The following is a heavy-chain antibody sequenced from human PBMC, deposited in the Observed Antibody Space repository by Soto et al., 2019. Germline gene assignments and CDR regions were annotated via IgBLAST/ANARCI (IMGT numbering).Heavy chain of an antibody. D-gene: IGHD6-6*01. J-gene: IGHJ6*02. Sequence: ASVKVSCKASGYTFTSYYMHWVRQAPGQGLEWMGIINPSGGSTSYAQKFQGRVTMTRDTSTSTVYMELSSLRSEDTAVYYCARNRQSYSSSGRTYYYYGMDVWGQGTTVTVSS. CDR1: GYTFTSYY. CDR3: ARNRQSYSSSGRTYYYYGMDV. CDR2: INPSGGST. V-gene: IGHV1-46*01.